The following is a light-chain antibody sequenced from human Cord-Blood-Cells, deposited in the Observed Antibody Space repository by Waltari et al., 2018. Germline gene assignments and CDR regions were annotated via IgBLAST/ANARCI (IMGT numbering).Light chain of an antibody. CDR1: STDVGRYNL. CDR3: CSYAGSSTWV. CDR2: EGS. J-gene: IGLJ3*02. V-gene: IGLV2-23*01. Sequence: QSAPTQPPSASGSPGQSITISCTGTSTDVGRYNLVPWYQQHPGKAPKLMIYEGSKRPSGVSNRFSGSKSGNTASLTISGLQAEDEADYYCCSYAGSSTWVFGGGTKLTVL.